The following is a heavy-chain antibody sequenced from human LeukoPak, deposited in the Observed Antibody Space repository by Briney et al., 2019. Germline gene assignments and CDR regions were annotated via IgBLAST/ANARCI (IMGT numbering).Heavy chain of an antibody. CDR2: ISTSGTT. CDR3: ARLKLPTYYYDSSGFDI. J-gene: IGHJ3*02. V-gene: IGHV4-4*07. D-gene: IGHD3-22*01. CDR1: GGSISGYF. Sequence: PSETLSLTCTVSGGSISGYFWTWIRQPAGEGLEWIGRISTSGTTNYNPSLKSRVTLSVDTSKNQLSLNLSSVTAADTAVYYCARLKLPTYYYDSSGFDIWGQGTMVTVSS.